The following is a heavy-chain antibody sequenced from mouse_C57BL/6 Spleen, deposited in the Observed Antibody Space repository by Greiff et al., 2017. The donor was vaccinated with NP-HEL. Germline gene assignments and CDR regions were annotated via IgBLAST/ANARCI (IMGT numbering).Heavy chain of an antibody. V-gene: IGHV1-26*01. CDR1: GYTFTDYY. Sequence: EVQLQQSGPELVKPGASVKISCKASGYTFTDYYMNWVKQSHGKSLEWIGDINPNNGGTSYNQKFKGKATLTVDKSSSTAYMELRSLTSEDSAVYYCARAAGSLYAMDYWGQGTSVTVSS. CDR2: INPNNGGT. CDR3: ARAAGSLYAMDY. D-gene: IGHD1-1*01. J-gene: IGHJ4*01.